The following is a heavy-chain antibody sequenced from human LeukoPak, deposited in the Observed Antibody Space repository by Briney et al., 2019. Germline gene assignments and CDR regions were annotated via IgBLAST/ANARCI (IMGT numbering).Heavy chain of an antibody. CDR2: IIPILGIA. J-gene: IGHJ4*02. CDR1: GGTFSSYA. CDR3: ARDRETLTFFFDY. Sequence: GAPVKVSCKASGGTFSSYAISWVRQAPGQGLEWMGRIIPILGIANYAQKFQGRVTITADKSTSTAYMELSRLRSDDTAVYYCARDRETLTFFFDYWGQGTLVTVSS. V-gene: IGHV1-69*04. D-gene: IGHD7-27*01.